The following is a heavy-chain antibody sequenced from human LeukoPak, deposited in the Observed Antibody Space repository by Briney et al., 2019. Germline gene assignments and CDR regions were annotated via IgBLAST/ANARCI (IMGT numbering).Heavy chain of an antibody. CDR2: ISGSGGST. J-gene: IGHJ4*02. D-gene: IGHD2-2*01. CDR3: AKDSCGSISCYAGFDY. V-gene: IGHV3-23*01. Sequence: GGSLRLSCAASGFTFSDYYMSWIRQAPGRGLEWVSGISGSGGSTYYADSVKGRFTISRDNSKNTVYLQMNSLRAEDTAVYYCAKDSCGSISCYAGFDYWGQGTLVTVSS. CDR1: GFTFSDYY.